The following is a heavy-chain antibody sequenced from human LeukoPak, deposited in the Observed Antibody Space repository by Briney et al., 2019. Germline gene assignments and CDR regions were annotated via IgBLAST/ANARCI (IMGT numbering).Heavy chain of an antibody. D-gene: IGHD3-16*01. CDR3: ARDQGGTVDY. CDR1: GGSISSYY. CDR2: IYYSGST. J-gene: IGHJ4*02. Sequence: SXTLXLTCTVSGGSISSYYWSWIRQPPGKGVEWIGYIYYSGSTNYNPSLKSRVTISVETSKKKFSLKLSSVTAPDTAVYYCARDQGGTVDYWGQGTLVTVSS. V-gene: IGHV4-59*01.